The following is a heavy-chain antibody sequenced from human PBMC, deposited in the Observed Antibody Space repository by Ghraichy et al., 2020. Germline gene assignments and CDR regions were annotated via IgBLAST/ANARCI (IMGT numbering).Heavy chain of an antibody. CDR2: IYHSGST. D-gene: IGHD3-16*01. J-gene: IGHJ3*01. CDR1: GGSISSADYS. V-gene: IGHV4-30-2*01. Sequence: SQTLSLTCAVSGGSISSADYSWSWIRQPPGKGLEWIGYIYHSGSTYYNPSLKSRVTISADRSKNQISLKLSSVTAADTAVYYCARAPYYDDGFYDDGFDVWGQGTMVTVSS. CDR3: ARAPYYDDGFYDDGFDV.